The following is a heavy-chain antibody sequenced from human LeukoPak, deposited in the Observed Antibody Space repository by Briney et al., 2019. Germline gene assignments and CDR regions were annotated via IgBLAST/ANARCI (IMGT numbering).Heavy chain of an antibody. D-gene: IGHD3-22*01. J-gene: IGHJ4*01. Sequence: SETLSLTCTVSGGSVSSSSYYWGWLRQPPGKGLEWIGSIYYSGYTYNNPSLKSRLTMSVDTSENQFSLKLSSVTAADTAVYYCARHDYDTTGYRRDYYFDYWGHGTLVAVSS. CDR2: IYYSGYT. CDR1: GGSVSSSSYY. CDR3: ARHDYDTTGYRRDYYFDY. V-gene: IGHV4-39*01.